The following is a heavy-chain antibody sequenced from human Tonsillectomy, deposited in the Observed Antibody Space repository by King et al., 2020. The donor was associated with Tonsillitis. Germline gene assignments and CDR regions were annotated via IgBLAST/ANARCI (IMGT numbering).Heavy chain of an antibody. CDR1: GFTFSYYW. Sequence: VQLVESGGGFVQPGGSLRLSCAASGFTFSYYWITLVRQAPGKGLDWVANIKEDGSVKKSVDSVKGRFTISRHNAKNSSYLQTNNLRAEDTSLYFCARDPSPPHVIRGDAYDAFDLWGHGTMVSVSS. J-gene: IGHJ3*01. D-gene: IGHD3-10*01. CDR3: ARDPSPPHVIRGDAYDAFDL. V-gene: IGHV3-7*01. CDR2: IKEDGSVK.